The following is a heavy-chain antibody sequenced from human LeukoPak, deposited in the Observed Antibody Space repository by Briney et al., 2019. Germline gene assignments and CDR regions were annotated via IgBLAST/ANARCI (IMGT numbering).Heavy chain of an antibody. V-gene: IGHV3-33*01. D-gene: IGHD3-16*01. J-gene: IGHJ4*02. CDR1: GFTFSSYG. Sequence: PGGSLRLSCAASGFTFSSYGMHWVRQAPGKGLEWVAVIWYDGSNKYYADSVKGRFTISRDNSKNTLYLQMNSLRAEDTAVYYCARDVGYDYVWGSYSRHWGQGTLVTVSS. CDR3: ARDVGYDYVWGSYSRH. CDR2: IWYDGSNK.